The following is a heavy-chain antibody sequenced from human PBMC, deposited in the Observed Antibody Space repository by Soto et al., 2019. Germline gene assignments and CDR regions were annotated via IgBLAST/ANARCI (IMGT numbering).Heavy chain of an antibody. V-gene: IGHV4-34*01. Sequence: SETLSLTCAVYGGSFSGYYWSWIRQPPGKGLEWIGEINHSGSTNYNPSLKSRVTISVDTSKNQFSLKLSSVTAADTAVYYWARGGGGSIAARPAENWFDPWGQGTLVTVSS. D-gene: IGHD6-6*01. CDR3: ARGGGGSIAARPAENWFDP. CDR2: INHSGST. J-gene: IGHJ5*02. CDR1: GGSFSGYY.